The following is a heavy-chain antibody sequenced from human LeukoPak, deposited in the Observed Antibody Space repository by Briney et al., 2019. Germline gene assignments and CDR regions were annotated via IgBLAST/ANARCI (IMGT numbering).Heavy chain of an antibody. D-gene: IGHD2-15*01. CDR3: ARESRGGYCSGGSCYSSDDAFDI. CDR1: GGSISSYY. V-gene: IGHV4-59*01. J-gene: IGHJ3*02. Sequence: SETLSLTCTVSGGSISSYYWSWIRQPPGKGLEWIGYISYSGSATYNPSLKSRVTISVDTSKNQFSLKLSSVTAADTAVYYCARESRGGYCSGGSCYSSDDAFDIWGQGTMVTVSS. CDR2: ISYSGSA.